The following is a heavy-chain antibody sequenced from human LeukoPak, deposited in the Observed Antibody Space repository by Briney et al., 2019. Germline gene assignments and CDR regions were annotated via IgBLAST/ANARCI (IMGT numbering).Heavy chain of an antibody. CDR1: GFTFSSYA. Sequence: PGGSLRLSCAASGFTFSSYAMSWVRQAPGKGLEWVSTITGRGGNTFYPDSVKGRFTISRDNSKNTLYLQMNSLRAEDTAIYYCAKSGGYSGSLWVDAFDIWGQGTMVTVSS. V-gene: IGHV3-23*01. CDR3: AKSGGYSGSLWVDAFDI. D-gene: IGHD3-10*01. J-gene: IGHJ3*02. CDR2: ITGRGGNT.